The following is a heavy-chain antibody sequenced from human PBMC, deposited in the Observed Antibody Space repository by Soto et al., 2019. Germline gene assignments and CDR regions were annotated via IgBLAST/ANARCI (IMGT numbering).Heavy chain of an antibody. V-gene: IGHV1-69*01. CDR3: ARDRDDYGSGNYYNRIDF. CDR2: IIPIFGTP. D-gene: IGHD3-10*01. J-gene: IGHJ4*02. Sequence: QVQLVQSGAEVKKPGSSVKVSCKASGGIFSTYAISWLRQAPGQGLEWMGGIIPIFGTPNYAQRFQGRVTITADESTSTAYMELSRLGCEDTAVYYCARDRDDYGSGNYYNRIDFWGQGTLVTVSS. CDR1: GGIFSTYA.